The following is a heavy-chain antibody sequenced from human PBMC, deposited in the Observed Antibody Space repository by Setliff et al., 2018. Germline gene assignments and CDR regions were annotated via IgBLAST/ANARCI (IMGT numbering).Heavy chain of an antibody. CDR1: GGSFSGYY. CDR3: ARSPITIFGVVLHPLDY. CDR2: INHSGST. Sequence: TLSLTCAVYGGSFSGYYWSWIRQPPGKGLEWIGEINHSGSTNYNPSLKSRVTISVDTSKNQFSLKLSSVTAADTAVYYCARSPITIFGVVLHPLDYWGQGTLVTSPQ. V-gene: IGHV4-34*01. J-gene: IGHJ4*02. D-gene: IGHD3-3*01.